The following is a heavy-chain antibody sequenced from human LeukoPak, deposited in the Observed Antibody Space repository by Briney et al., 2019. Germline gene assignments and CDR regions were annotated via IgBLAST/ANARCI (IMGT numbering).Heavy chain of an antibody. CDR3: ARQTAMGRSGDY. CDR2: IYPGDSRT. D-gene: IGHD5-18*01. Sequence: GESLKISCKGSGDTFDTDWIGWVRQLPGKGLEWMGVIYPGDSRTRYSPSFKGQVTISADKSISTAYLQWSSLKATDSAMYYCARQTAMGRSGDYWGQGTLVTVSS. J-gene: IGHJ4*02. CDR1: GDTFDTDW. V-gene: IGHV5-51*01.